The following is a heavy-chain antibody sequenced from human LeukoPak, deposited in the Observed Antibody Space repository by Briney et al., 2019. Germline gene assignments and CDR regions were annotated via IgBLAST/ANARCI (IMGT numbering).Heavy chain of an antibody. J-gene: IGHJ4*02. D-gene: IGHD3/OR15-3a*01. CDR1: GYSISSGYH. Sequence: SETLSLTCSVSGYSISSGYHWGWIRQPPGKGLEWIGSIYHSGSTYYNASLKSQVSISIDTSKNQFSLRLTSVTAADTAVYYCARQTGSGLFILPGGQGTLVTVSS. CDR2: IYHSGST. CDR3: ARQTGSGLFILP. V-gene: IGHV4-38-2*02.